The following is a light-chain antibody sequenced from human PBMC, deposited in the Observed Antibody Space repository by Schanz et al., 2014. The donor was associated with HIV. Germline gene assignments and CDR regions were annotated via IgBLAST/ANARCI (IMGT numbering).Light chain of an antibody. J-gene: IGLJ2*01. Sequence: QSALTQPASVSGSPGQSITISCTGSSTDVGGYDLVSWYQQHPGQVPKLMIYDVSKRPSGVPDRFSGSKSGNTASLTISGLQAEDEADYYCCSYAGSYTLVFGGGTKVTVL. CDR2: DVS. CDR1: STDVGGYDL. CDR3: CSYAGSYTLV. V-gene: IGLV2-11*02.